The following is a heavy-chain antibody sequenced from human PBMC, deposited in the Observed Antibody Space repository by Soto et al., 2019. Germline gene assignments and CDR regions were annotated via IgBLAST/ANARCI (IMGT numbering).Heavy chain of an antibody. D-gene: IGHD3-10*01. CDR1: GGSISSSSYY. J-gene: IGHJ5*02. CDR3: ATRLITMVRKRGFDP. V-gene: IGHV4-39*01. CDR2: IYYSGST. Sequence: QLQLQESGPGLVKPSETLSLTCTVSGGSISSSSYYWGWIRQPPGKGLEWIGSIYYSGSTYYNPSLKSRVPIYVDTSNNQFSLKLSSVTAADTAVYYCATRLITMVRKRGFDPWGQGTLVTVSS.